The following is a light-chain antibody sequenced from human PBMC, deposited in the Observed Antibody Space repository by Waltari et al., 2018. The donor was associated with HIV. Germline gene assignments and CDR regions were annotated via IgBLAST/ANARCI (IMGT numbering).Light chain of an antibody. J-gene: IGKJ2*01. V-gene: IGKV1-9*01. CDR3: QQLNTYPHT. Sequence: DIHLTQSPSFLSASVGDRVTIPCRASQNSSNSVAWYQQRPGKAPKLLIYSTSTLQSGVPSRFRGSRSRTEFTLTIASLQAEDFATYFCQQLNTYPHTFGQGTKVEI. CDR1: QNSSNS. CDR2: STS.